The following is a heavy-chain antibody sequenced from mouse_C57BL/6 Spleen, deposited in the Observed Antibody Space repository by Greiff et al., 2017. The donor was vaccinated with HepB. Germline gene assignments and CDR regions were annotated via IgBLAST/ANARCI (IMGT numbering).Heavy chain of an antibody. Sequence: QVQLQQSGAELVKPGASVKISCKASGYAFSSYWMNWVKQRPGKGLEWIGQIYPGDGDTNYNGKFKGKATLTADKSSSTAYMQLSSLTSEDSAVYFCARRLGSSGYVGAMDYWGQGTSVTVSS. V-gene: IGHV1-80*01. J-gene: IGHJ4*01. CDR1: GYAFSSYW. CDR3: ARRLGSSGYVGAMDY. D-gene: IGHD3-2*02. CDR2: IYPGDGDT.